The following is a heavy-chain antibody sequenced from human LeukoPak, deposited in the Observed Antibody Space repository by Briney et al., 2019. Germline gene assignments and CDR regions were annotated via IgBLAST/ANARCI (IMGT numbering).Heavy chain of an antibody. D-gene: IGHD3-9*01. J-gene: IGHJ4*02. CDR3: ARGGVRYFDWLLTTFDY. Sequence: PSETLSLTCTVSGGSIDYYYWGWIRQPPGKGLEWIGYIYYSGNTYYNPSLKSRVTISVDTSKNQFSLKLSSVTAADTAVYYCARGGVRYFDWLLTTFDYWGQGTLVTVSS. CDR1: GGSIDYYY. CDR2: IYYSGNT. V-gene: IGHV4-30-4*01.